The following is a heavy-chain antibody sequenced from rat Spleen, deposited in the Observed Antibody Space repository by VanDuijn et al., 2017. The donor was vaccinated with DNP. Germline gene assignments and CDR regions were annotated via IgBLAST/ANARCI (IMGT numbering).Heavy chain of an antibody. D-gene: IGHD1-5*01. CDR1: GYSITSGY. J-gene: IGHJ2*01. CDR3: ARWNIGTSTLDY. Sequence: EVQLQESGPGPVKPSQSLSLTCSVTGYSITSGYRWNWIRKFPGNKMEWIGHISYSGSSGYNPSLKSRISITRDTSKNQFFLQLSSVTTEDTATYYCARWNIGTSTLDYWGQGVMVTVSS. V-gene: IGHV3-1*01. CDR2: ISYSGSS.